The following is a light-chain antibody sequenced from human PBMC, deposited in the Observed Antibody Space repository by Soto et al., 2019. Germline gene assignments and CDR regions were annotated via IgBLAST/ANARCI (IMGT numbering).Light chain of an antibody. J-gene: IGLJ1*01. V-gene: IGLV3-21*02. CDR1: NIGSKT. CDR2: DDS. Sequence: ELTQPPSVSVAPGQTARITCGGHNIGSKTVHWYQQMPGQAPVLVIYDDSDRPSGIPERFSGSNSGNTATLTISRVEAGDEAVYYCQVWDTTSDQLYVFGTGTKVTVL. CDR3: QVWDTTSDQLYV.